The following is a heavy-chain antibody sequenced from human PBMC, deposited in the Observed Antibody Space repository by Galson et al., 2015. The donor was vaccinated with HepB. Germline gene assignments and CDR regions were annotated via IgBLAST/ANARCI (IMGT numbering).Heavy chain of an antibody. CDR2: IYYSGST. CDR1: GGYIRSRSYY. J-gene: IGHJ6*03. D-gene: IGHD6-13*01. CDR3: ARVAAAAPDYMDV. Sequence: LTCTVSGGYIRSRSYYWGWIRQPPGQGLEWIGSIYYSGSTYYNPSLKSRVTISVDTSKNQFSLKLSSVTAADTAVYYCARVAAAAPDYMDVWGKGTTVTVSS. V-gene: IGHV4-39*07.